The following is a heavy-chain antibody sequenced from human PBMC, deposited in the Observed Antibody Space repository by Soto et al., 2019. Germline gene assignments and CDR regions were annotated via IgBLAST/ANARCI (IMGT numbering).Heavy chain of an antibody. Sequence: PSETLSLTCAVSGDSISSDNWWNWVRQPPGKGLEWIGEVYHSGSTNYNPTLKSRVTISVDASKNQFSLKLSSVTAADTAVYYCARFNWYFDLWGRGTLVTVSS. CDR1: GDSISSDNW. CDR2: VYHSGST. J-gene: IGHJ2*01. CDR3: ARFNWYFDL. V-gene: IGHV4-4*02.